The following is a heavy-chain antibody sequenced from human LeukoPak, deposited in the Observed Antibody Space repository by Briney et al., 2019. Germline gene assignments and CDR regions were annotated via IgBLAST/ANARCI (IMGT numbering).Heavy chain of an antibody. D-gene: IGHD6-25*01. CDR3: ARDANGSDLHYYHMDV. Sequence: SGTLSLTCAVSSGSITSANWWSWVRQSPGKGLEWIGEIYHTGNTNYNPSLNSRVSISLDTSKNQFSLRLTPVTAADTAVYFCARDANGSDLHYYHMDVWGKGTTVTVSS. J-gene: IGHJ6*03. CDR2: IYHTGNT. CDR1: SGSITSANW. V-gene: IGHV4-4*02.